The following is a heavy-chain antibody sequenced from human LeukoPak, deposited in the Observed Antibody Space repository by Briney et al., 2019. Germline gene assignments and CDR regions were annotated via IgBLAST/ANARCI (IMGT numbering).Heavy chain of an antibody. Sequence: SETLSLTCTVSGGSTSSSSYYWGWIRQPPGKGLEWIGSIYYSGSTYYNPSLKSRVTISVDTSKNQFSLKLNSVTAEDTAVYYCARDPSRDGAFDIWGQGTMVTVSS. CDR3: ARDPSRDGAFDI. CDR1: GGSTSSSSYY. V-gene: IGHV4-39*07. CDR2: IYYSGST. J-gene: IGHJ3*02. D-gene: IGHD6-6*01.